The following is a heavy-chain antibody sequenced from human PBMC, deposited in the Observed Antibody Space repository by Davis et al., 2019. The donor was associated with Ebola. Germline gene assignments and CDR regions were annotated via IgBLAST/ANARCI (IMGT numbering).Heavy chain of an antibody. Sequence: MPSETLSLTCAVYCGSFSGYYWNWIRQPPGKGLEWIGEISHSGSTDYNPSLKSRVTISVDTSKNQFSLKLSSVTAADTAVYYCARRCTVPATYIPTYYDYYMDVWGRGTTVTVSS. CDR2: ISHSGST. J-gene: IGHJ6*03. D-gene: IGHD6-19*01. CDR1: CGSFSGYY. CDR3: ARRCTVPATYIPTYYDYYMDV. V-gene: IGHV4-34*01.